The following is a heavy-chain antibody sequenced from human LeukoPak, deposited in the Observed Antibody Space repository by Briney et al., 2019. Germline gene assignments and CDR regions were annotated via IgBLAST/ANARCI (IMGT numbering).Heavy chain of an antibody. J-gene: IGHJ4*02. D-gene: IGHD2-21*02. Sequence: PGGSLTLSCAASGFTFSPYSMNWLRKAPGKGLERLTYITGSSDTRYYADSVKGRFTVSRDNAKNSLYLQMNSLRAEDTAVYYCARSTAHLDYWGRGTLVSVSS. V-gene: IGHV3-48*01. CDR3: ARSTAHLDY. CDR2: ITGSSDTR. CDR1: GFTFSPYS.